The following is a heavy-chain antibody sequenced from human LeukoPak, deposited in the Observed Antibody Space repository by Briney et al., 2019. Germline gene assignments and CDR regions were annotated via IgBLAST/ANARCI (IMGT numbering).Heavy chain of an antibody. CDR1: RFSFHNYI. J-gene: IGHJ5*02. V-gene: IGHV3-30*03. Sequence: PGGSLRLSCAASRFSFHNYIMHWVRQAPGKGLDWVAVILEDGSHQHYTDSVKGRFTISRDNSKNTLFLQMNSLRGEDTAMYYCARVQGGGFRTADSWGQGTLVTVSS. CDR2: ILEDGSHQ. D-gene: IGHD1-14*01. CDR3: ARVQGGGFRTADS.